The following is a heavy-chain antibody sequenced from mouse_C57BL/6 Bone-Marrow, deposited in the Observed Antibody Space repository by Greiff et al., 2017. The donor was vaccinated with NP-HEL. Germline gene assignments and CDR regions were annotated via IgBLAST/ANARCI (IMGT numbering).Heavy chain of an antibody. J-gene: IGHJ4*01. D-gene: IGHD2-2*01. CDR1: GYSITSDY. CDR3: ARSPLWLRRNYYAMDY. V-gene: IGHV3-8*01. Sequence: VQLKESGHGLAKPSQTLSLTCSVTGYSITSDYWNWIRKFPGNKLEYMGYISYSGSTYYNPSLKSRISITRDTSKNQYYLQLNSVTTEDTATYYCARSPLWLRRNYYAMDYWGQGTSVTVSS. CDR2: ISYSGST.